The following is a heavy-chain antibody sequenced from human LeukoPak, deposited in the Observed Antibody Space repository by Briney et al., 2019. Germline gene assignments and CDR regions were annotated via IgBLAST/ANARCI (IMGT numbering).Heavy chain of an antibody. CDR2: TSSGSSHI. CDR1: GFIFSTHS. J-gene: IGHJ4*02. CDR3: ARDFRTQLDGYSPPYLFDY. V-gene: IGHV3-21*01. Sequence: GGSLRLSCAASGFIFSTHSMSWVRQAPGKGLEWVSSTSSGSSHIYYADSIKGRFTISRDNAKNSLFLQMNSLRAEDTAVYYCARDFRTQLDGYSPPYLFDYWGQGDLVTVSS. D-gene: IGHD5-24*01.